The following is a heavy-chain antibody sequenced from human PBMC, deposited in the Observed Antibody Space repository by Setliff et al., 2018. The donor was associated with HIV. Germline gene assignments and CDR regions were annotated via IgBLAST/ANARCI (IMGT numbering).Heavy chain of an antibody. CDR3: ARVQMAYAAFDL. CDR1: GGSISTYY. J-gene: IGHJ3*01. V-gene: IGHV4-59*01. D-gene: IGHD4-17*01. Sequence: SETLSLTCTVSGGSISTYYWSWIRQPPGKGLEWIGSIYFTGSSDNNPSLKSRVTLSVDTSKHQFSLKLSSVTAADTAVYYCARVQMAYAAFDLWGQGTMVTVSS. CDR2: IYFTGSS.